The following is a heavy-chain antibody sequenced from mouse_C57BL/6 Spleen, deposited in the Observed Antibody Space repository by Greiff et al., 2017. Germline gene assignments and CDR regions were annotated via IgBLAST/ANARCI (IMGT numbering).Heavy chain of an antibody. V-gene: IGHV1-26*01. CDR2: INPNNGGT. J-gene: IGHJ4*01. CDR1: GYTFTDYY. CDR3: ARDYYGY. D-gene: IGHD1-1*01. Sequence: EVQLQQSGPELVKPGASVKISCKASGYTFTDYYMNWVKQSHGKSLEWIGDINPNNGGTSYNQKFKGKATLTVDKSSSTAYMELRSLTSEDSAVYYCARDYYGYWGQGTSVTVSS.